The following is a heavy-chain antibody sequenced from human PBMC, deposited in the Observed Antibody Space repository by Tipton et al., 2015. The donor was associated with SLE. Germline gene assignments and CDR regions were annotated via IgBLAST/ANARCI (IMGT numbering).Heavy chain of an antibody. V-gene: IGHV3-7*01. Sequence: SLRLSCAASGFNFSSYWMSWVSQAPGKGLEWVANIKQDGSEKYYVDSVKGRFTISRDNAKNSLYLQMNSLRAEDTAVYYCAKDLIPPNWNYGLGYWGQGTLVTVSS. CDR3: AKDLIPPNWNYGLGY. CDR1: GFNFSSYW. CDR2: IKQDGSEK. D-gene: IGHD1-7*01. J-gene: IGHJ4*02.